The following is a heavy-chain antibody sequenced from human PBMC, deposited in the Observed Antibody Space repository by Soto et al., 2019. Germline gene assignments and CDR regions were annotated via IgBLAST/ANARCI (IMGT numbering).Heavy chain of an antibody. Sequence: QVQLVQSGGEVKKPGASVQVSCKTSGYSFTTYGISWVRQAPGQGLEWMGWISAYNGNTNYAQKLQDRVTMTTDTSTSTAYMALRSVRSDDTAVYYCAREGPAPYYYYGMDVWGQGSTVTVSS. CDR3: AREGPAPYYYYGMDV. CDR1: GYSFTTYG. J-gene: IGHJ6*02. V-gene: IGHV1-18*01. CDR2: ISAYNGNT.